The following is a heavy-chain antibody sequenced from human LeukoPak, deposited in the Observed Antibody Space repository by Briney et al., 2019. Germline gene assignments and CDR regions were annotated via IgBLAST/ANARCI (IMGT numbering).Heavy chain of an antibody. CDR3: ARVESSVSKWEYYYYYMDV. J-gene: IGHJ6*03. CDR1: GGSISSYY. D-gene: IGHD1-26*01. CDR2: IYYSGST. V-gene: IGHV4-59*01. Sequence: SETLSLTCTVSGGSISSYYWSWIRQPPGKGLEWIGYIYYSGSTNYNPSLKSRVTISVDTSKNQFSLKLSSVTAADTAVYYCARVESSVSKWEYYYYYMDVWGKGTTVTVSS.